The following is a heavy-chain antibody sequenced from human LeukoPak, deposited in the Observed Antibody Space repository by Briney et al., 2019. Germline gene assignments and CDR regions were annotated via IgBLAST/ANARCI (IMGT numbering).Heavy chain of an antibody. V-gene: IGHV1-2*02. CDR2: INPNSGGT. Sequence: ASVKVSCKVSGYTFTGYYMHWVRQAPGQGLEWMGWINPNSGGTNYAQKFQGRVTMTRDTSISTAYMELSRLRSDDTAVYYCARSSLDYYYYYYMDVWGKGTTVTVSS. CDR3: ARSSLDYYYYYYMDV. D-gene: IGHD6-19*01. J-gene: IGHJ6*03. CDR1: GYTFTGYY.